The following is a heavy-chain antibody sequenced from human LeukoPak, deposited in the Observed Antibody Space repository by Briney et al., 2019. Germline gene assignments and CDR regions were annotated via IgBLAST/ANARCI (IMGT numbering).Heavy chain of an antibody. CDR1: GYTFTGYY. Sequence: GASVKVSCKASGYTFTGYYMHWVRQAPGQGLEWMGWMNPNSGNTGYAQKFQGRVTITRNTSISTAYMELSSLRSEDTAVYYCARSRRVTYNWFDPWGQGTLVTVSS. J-gene: IGHJ5*02. V-gene: IGHV1-8*03. CDR2: MNPNSGNT. D-gene: IGHD2-21*02. CDR3: ARSRRVTYNWFDP.